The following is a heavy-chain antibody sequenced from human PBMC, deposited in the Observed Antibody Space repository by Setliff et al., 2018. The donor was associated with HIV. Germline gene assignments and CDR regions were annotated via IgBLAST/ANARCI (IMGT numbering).Heavy chain of an antibody. Sequence: GGSLRLSCAASGFTFSTYPMNWVRQAPGKGLEWVSRIAVDGSRTDYADSVKGRFTISRDNARDTLYLEMNSLRVEDTAVYYCARDFDWPQACWGQGTLVTVSS. CDR2: IAVDGSRT. CDR1: GFTFSTYP. D-gene: IGHD3-9*01. V-gene: IGHV3-74*01. CDR3: ARDFDWPQAC. J-gene: IGHJ4*02.